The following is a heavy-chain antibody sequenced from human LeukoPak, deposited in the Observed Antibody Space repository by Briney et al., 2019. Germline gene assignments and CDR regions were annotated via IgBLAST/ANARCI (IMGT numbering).Heavy chain of an antibody. J-gene: IGHJ4*02. CDR2: LSGTGGNT. D-gene: IGHD2-21*02. V-gene: IGHV3-23*01. CDR3: AKAWALTYLGGVDS. CDR1: AFTFSSYA. Sequence: GGSLRLSCAASAFTFSSYAMAWVRQAPGKGLEWVSILSGTGGNTYYADSVRGRFTISRDNSKNTLYLQMNSLRAEDTAVYYCAKAWALTYLGGVDSWGQGTLVTVSS.